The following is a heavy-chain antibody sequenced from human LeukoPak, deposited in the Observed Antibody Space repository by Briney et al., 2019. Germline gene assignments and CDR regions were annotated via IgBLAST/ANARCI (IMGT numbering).Heavy chain of an antibody. CDR3: ARDLGSGSYYNVKYYYYMDV. V-gene: IGHV1-2*06. J-gene: IGHJ6*03. D-gene: IGHD3-10*01. CDR2: INPNSGGT. Sequence: ASVKVSCKASGYTFTGYYMHRVRQAPGQGLEWMGRINPNSGGTNYAQKFQGRVTMTRDTSISTAYMELSRLRSDDTAVYYCARDLGSGSYYNVKYYYYMDVWGKGTTVTVSS. CDR1: GYTFTGYY.